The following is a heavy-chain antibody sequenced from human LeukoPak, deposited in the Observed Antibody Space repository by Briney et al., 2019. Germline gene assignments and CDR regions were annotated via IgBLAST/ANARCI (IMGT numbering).Heavy chain of an antibody. Sequence: KPGGSLRLSCAASGFTFSSYSMNWVRQAPGKGLEWVSSISSSSSYIYYADSVKGRFTISRDNAKNSLYLQMNSLRAEDTALYYCAKSPPASLITMIVDYWYFDLWGRGTLVTVSS. J-gene: IGHJ2*01. V-gene: IGHV3-21*04. CDR3: AKSPPASLITMIVDYWYFDL. CDR1: GFTFSSYS. CDR2: ISSSSSYI. D-gene: IGHD3-22*01.